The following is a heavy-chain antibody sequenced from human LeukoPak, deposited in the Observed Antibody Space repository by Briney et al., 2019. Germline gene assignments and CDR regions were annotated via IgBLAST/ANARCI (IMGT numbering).Heavy chain of an antibody. CDR3: ARGYSRAAFDI. Sequence: PGGSLRPSCAASGFTFSSYSINWVRQAPGKGLEWVSFISSTGGTIYYADSVKGRFTVSRDNGKNSLLLQMNSLRAEDTALYYCARGYSRAAFDIWGQGTVVAVSS. CDR1: GFTFSSYS. CDR2: ISSTGGTI. D-gene: IGHD2-15*01. J-gene: IGHJ3*02. V-gene: IGHV3-48*01.